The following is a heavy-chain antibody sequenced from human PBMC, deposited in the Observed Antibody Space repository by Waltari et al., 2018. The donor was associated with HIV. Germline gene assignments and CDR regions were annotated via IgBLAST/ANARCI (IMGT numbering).Heavy chain of an antibody. Sequence: QVQLVESGGDVVQPGGSLRLSCAVSGFTFSSYGMHWVRPAPGKGLEWMSFITYDGSNKYYADSVKGRFTISRDSSKNTLYLQMNGLRSEDTAVYYCAKDGYTPTYFDYWGQGTLVTVSS. V-gene: IGHV3-30*02. CDR3: AKDGYTPTYFDY. CDR1: GFTFSSYG. J-gene: IGHJ4*02. CDR2: ITYDGSNK. D-gene: IGHD1-1*01.